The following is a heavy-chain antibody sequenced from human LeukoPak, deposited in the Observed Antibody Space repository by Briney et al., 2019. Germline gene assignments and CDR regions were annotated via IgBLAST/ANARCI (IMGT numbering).Heavy chain of an antibody. J-gene: IGHJ6*02. CDR1: GVTVSSNY. Sequence: GGSLRLSCAASGVTVSSNYMSWVRQAPGKGLDWVSIIYSGGSTYYADSVKGRFTISRDNSKNTLYLQMNSLRAEDTAVYYCSTMRYSGMDVWGQGTTVTVSS. V-gene: IGHV3-53*01. CDR2: IYSGGST. CDR3: STMRYSGMDV. D-gene: IGHD2-2*01.